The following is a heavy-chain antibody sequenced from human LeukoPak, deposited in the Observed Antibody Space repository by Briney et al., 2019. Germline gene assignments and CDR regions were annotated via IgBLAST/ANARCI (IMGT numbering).Heavy chain of an antibody. J-gene: IGHJ4*02. D-gene: IGHD2-8*01. CDR2: IYYSGST. CDR3: ARDDGLSPFDY. V-gene: IGHV4-59*01. CDR1: GGSISSYY. Sequence: SETLSLTCTVSGGSISSYYWSWIRQPPGKGPEWIGYIYYSGSTNYNPSLKSRVTISVDTSKNQFSLKLSSVTAADTAVYYCARDDGLSPFDYWGQGTLVTVSS.